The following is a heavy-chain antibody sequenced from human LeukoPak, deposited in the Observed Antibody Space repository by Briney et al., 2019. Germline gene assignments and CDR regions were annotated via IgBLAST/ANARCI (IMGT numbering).Heavy chain of an antibody. CDR1: GGSISSGGYY. CDR2: IYYSGST. V-gene: IGHV4-31*03. J-gene: IGHJ6*02. CDR3: ARGPASYYYGMDV. Sequence: TSETLSLTCTVSGGSISSGGYYWSWIRQHPGKGLEWIGYIYYSGSTYYNPSLKSRVTISVDTSKNQFSLKLSSVTAADTAVYYCARGPASYYYGMDVWGQGTTVTVSS.